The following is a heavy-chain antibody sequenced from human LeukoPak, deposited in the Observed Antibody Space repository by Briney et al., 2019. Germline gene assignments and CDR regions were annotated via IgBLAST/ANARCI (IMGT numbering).Heavy chain of an antibody. J-gene: IGHJ6*03. CDR1: GYSFTSYW. D-gene: IGHD2-2*01. Sequence: GESLKISGKGSGYSFTSYWIGWVRQMPGKGLEWMGIIYPGDSDTRYSPSFQGQHTISADKSISTAYLQWSSLKASDTAMYYCARAPPGHQLPHSKPTGLRNYYYYYTDVWGKGTTVTVSS. V-gene: IGHV5-51*01. CDR2: IYPGDSDT. CDR3: ARAPPGHQLPHSKPTGLRNYYYYYTDV.